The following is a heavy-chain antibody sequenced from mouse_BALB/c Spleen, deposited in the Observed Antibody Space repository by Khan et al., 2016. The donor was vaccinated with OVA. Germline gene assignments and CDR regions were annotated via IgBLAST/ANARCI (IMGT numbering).Heavy chain of an antibody. J-gene: IGHJ2*01. CDR1: GYSITSDYA. CDR2: ISYSGNT. CDR3: GRVYGGDFDY. V-gene: IGHV3-2*02. Sequence: EVQLQESGPGLVKPSQSLSLTCTVTGYSITSDYAWNWIRQFPGNKLEWMGFISYSGNTNYNPSLKSRISFTRDTSKNPFFLQLNSVTTEDTATYCCGRVYGGDFDYWGQGTTLTVSS. D-gene: IGHD1-1*01.